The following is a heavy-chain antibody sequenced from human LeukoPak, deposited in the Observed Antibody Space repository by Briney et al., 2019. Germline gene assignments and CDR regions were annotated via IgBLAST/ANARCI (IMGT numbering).Heavy chain of an antibody. CDR3: ARDYGDYYDFDY. J-gene: IGHJ4*02. V-gene: IGHV3-30-3*01. CDR2: ISYDGSNK. D-gene: IGHD4-17*01. Sequence: PGGSLRLSCAASGFTFSSYTMHWVRQAPGKGLEWVAVISYDGSNKYYADSVKGRFTISRDNSKNTLYLQMNSLRAEDTAVYYCARDYGDYYDFDYWGQGTLVTVSS. CDR1: GFTFSSYT.